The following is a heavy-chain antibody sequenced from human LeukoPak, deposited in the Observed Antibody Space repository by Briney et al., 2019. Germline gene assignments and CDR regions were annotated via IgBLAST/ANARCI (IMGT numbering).Heavy chain of an antibody. CDR1: GDSVSGNSAA. CDR2: TYYRSKWYY. V-gene: IGHV6-1*01. J-gene: IGHJ4*02. D-gene: IGHD3-3*01. Sequence: SQTLSLTCALSGDSVSGNSAAWNWIRQSPSRGLEWLGRTYYRSKWYYDYAVTVKSRITINPDTSKNQFSLKLSSVTAADTAVYYCARGDFSDFWSGYYTRTFDYWGQGTLVTVSS. CDR3: ARGDFSDFWSGYYTRTFDY.